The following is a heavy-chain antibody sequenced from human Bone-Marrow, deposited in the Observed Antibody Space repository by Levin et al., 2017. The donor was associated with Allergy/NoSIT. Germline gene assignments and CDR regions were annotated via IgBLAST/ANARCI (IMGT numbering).Heavy chain of an antibody. V-gene: IGHV3-23*01. Sequence: ETLSLTCAASGFTFSRNAMSWVRQAPGKGLEWVSGIGGDARTHYADSVKGRFTISRDTSKNMLYLQMNSLRAEDTAVYYCAKDIYAWAFDTWGQGTMVTVSS. J-gene: IGHJ3*02. CDR3: AKDIYAWAFDT. CDR1: GFTFSRNA. CDR2: IGGDART. D-gene: IGHD2/OR15-2a*01.